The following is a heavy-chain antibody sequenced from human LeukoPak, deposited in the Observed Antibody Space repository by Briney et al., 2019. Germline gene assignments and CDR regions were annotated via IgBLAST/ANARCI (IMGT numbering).Heavy chain of an antibody. J-gene: IGHJ6*02. CDR1: GGSFSNYA. CDR2: IIPIFGTA. D-gene: IGHD3-3*01. CDR3: ARGFTIFGVAAYYYYGMDV. Sequence: SVKVSCKPSGGSFSNYAISWVRQAPGQGLEWMGGIIPIFGTANYAQKFQGRVTITADESTSTAYMELSSLRSEDTAVYYCARGFTIFGVAAYYYYGMDVWGQGTTVTVSS. V-gene: IGHV1-69*13.